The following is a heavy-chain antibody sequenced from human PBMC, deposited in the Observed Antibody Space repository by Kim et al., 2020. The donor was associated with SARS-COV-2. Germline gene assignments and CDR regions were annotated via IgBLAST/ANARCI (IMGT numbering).Heavy chain of an antibody. CDR2: ISAYNGNT. CDR1: GYTFTSYG. D-gene: IGHD2-15*01. CDR3: ARDRAVAVAATPTKDDY. J-gene: IGHJ4*02. V-gene: IGHV1-18*04. Sequence: ASVKVSCKASGYTFTSYGISWVRQAPGQGLEWMGWISAYNGNTNYAQKLQGRVTMTTDTSTSTAYMELRSLRSDDTAVYYCARDRAVAVAATPTKDDYWGQGTLVTVSS.